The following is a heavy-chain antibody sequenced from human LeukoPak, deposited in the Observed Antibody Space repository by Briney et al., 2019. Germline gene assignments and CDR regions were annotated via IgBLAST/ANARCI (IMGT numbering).Heavy chain of an antibody. Sequence: GGSLRLSCAASGFTFSSYAMHWVRQAPGKGLEWVAVISYDGSNKYYADSVKGRFTISRDNSKNTLYLQMNSLRAEDTAVYYCARVPGLTGYYLTFDYWGQGTLVTVSS. CDR3: ARVPGLTGYYLTFDY. V-gene: IGHV3-30-3*01. J-gene: IGHJ4*02. D-gene: IGHD3-9*01. CDR2: ISYDGSNK. CDR1: GFTFSSYA.